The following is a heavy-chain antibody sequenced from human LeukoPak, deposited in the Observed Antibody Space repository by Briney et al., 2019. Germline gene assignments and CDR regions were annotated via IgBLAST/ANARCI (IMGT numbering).Heavy chain of an antibody. D-gene: IGHD2-2*01. Sequence: GESLNISCKGSGYSVTSYWIDWVRQMPGKGLEWMGIIYPGDSDTRYSPSFQGQVTISADKTISNAYLQRSSLKASDTAMYYCARHDSGYCSSTSCDYYYLDVWGKGTTVTVSS. J-gene: IGHJ6*03. CDR2: IYPGDSDT. CDR1: GYSVTSYW. CDR3: ARHDSGYCSSTSCDYYYLDV. V-gene: IGHV5-51*01.